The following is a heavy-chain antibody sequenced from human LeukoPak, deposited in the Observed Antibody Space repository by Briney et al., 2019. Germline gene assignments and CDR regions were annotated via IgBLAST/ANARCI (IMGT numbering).Heavy chain of an antibody. CDR1: GFTFSSYA. CDR3: AKGVYGDYVGYFDY. Sequence: GGSLRLSCAASGFTFSSYAMGWVRQAPGQGLEWVSAIGRSGDSTYYPDSVKGRFTISRDNSKNTLFLQMNSLRAEDTAVYYCAKGVYGDYVGYFDYWGQGTLVTVSS. CDR2: IGRSGDST. V-gene: IGHV3-23*01. D-gene: IGHD4-17*01. J-gene: IGHJ4*02.